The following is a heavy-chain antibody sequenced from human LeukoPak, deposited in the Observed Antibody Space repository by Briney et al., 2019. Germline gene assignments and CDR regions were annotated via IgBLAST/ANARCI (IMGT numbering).Heavy chain of an antibody. D-gene: IGHD2-21*02. CDR2: IYPGDSDT. V-gene: IGHV5-51*01. CDR1: GYSFTSYW. Sequence: LGESLKISCKGSGYSFTSYWIGWVRQMPGKGLEWMGIIYPGDSDTRYSPSFQGQVTISADRSISTAYLQWSSLKASDTAMYYCARYQSWSGDHLDYWGQGTLVTVSS. J-gene: IGHJ4*02. CDR3: ARYQSWSGDHLDY.